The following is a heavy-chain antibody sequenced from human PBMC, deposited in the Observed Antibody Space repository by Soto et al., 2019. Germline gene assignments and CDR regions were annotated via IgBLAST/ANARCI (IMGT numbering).Heavy chain of an antibody. V-gene: IGHV4-34*01. Sequence: SETLSLTCAVYGGSFSGYYWSWIRQPPGKGLEWIGEVNHSGSTNYNPSLKSRVTMSVDTSKNQFSLKLSSVTAADTAVYYCARGVTTPYYYYYYGMDVWGQGTTVTVSS. J-gene: IGHJ6*02. CDR1: GGSFSGYY. CDR3: ARGVTTPYYYYYYGMDV. CDR2: VNHSGST. D-gene: IGHD4-17*01.